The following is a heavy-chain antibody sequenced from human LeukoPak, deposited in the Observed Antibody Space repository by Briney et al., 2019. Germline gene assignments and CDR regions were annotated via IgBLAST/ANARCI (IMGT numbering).Heavy chain of an antibody. D-gene: IGHD1-26*01. Sequence: SETLSLTCTVSGGSISSSSYYWGWIRQPPGKGLEWIGSIYYSGSTYYNPSLKSRVTISVDTSKNQFSLKLSSVTAADTAVYYCARGVVGATLDAFDIWGQGTMVTVSS. CDR1: GGSISSSSYY. J-gene: IGHJ3*02. CDR2: IYYSGST. V-gene: IGHV4-39*07. CDR3: ARGVVGATLDAFDI.